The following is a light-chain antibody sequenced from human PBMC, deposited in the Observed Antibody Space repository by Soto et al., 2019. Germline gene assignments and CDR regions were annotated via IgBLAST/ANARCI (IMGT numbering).Light chain of an antibody. Sequence: DIQMTQSPSTLSASVGDRVTITCRASQSIGRWLAWYQQKSGKAPKVLIYKTSNLVSGVPSRFSGSASGTGFTLTINSLQPDDSATYFCQQYNSYSTFGQGTKLEIK. CDR3: QQYNSYST. CDR2: KTS. V-gene: IGKV1-5*03. J-gene: IGKJ2*01. CDR1: QSIGRW.